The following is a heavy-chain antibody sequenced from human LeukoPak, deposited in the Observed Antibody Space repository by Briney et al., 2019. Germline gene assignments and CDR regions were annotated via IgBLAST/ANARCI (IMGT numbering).Heavy chain of an antibody. CDR1: GYTFITYG. J-gene: IGHJ4*02. CDR2: ISPYIGNT. Sequence: ASVKVSCKASGYTFITYGVNWVRQAPGHGLGWMGWISPYIGNTNYAQKLQGRVTMTTATSTNTAYMDLRSMRSDDTAVYYYARCPTSGGRCYEFDFWGQGTRVTVSS. CDR3: ARCPTSGGRCYEFDF. V-gene: IGHV1-18*01. D-gene: IGHD2-15*01.